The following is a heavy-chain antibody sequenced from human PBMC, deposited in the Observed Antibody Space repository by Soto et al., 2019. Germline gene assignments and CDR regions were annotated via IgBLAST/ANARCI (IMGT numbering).Heavy chain of an antibody. CDR1: VFTYPNYV. CDR3: ARVRGYMISSYSFDY. Sequence: GASVTVSCTASVFTYPNYVITWVRQAPGQGLEWMGWISANNGNTNYAQKVQGRVTMATDTSTSTAYMELRSLRSDDTAVYYCARVRGYMISSYSFDYWGKGTRVPASS. J-gene: IGHJ4*02. D-gene: IGHD3-10*01. V-gene: IGHV1-18*01. CDR2: ISANNGNT.